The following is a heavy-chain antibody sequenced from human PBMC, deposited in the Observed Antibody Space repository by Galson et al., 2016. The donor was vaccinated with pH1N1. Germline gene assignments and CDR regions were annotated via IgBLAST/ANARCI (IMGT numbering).Heavy chain of an antibody. J-gene: IGHJ4*02. CDR1: GFSLSTSGMC. Sequence: PALVKPTQTLTLTCTFSGFSLSTSGMCVSWIRQPPGKALEWLALIDWDDDKYYSTSLKTRLTISKDTSKNQVVLTMTNMDPVDTATYYCARIFYGDYTNYSDYLGQGTLVTVSS. V-gene: IGHV2-70*01. CDR3: ARIFYGDYTNYSDY. D-gene: IGHD4-17*01. CDR2: IDWDDDK.